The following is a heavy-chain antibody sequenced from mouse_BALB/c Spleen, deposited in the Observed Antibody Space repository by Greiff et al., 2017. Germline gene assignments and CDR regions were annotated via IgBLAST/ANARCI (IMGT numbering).Heavy chain of an antibody. V-gene: IGHV1-7*01. Sequence: QVHVKQSGAELAKPGASVKMSCKASGYTFTSYWMHWVKQRPGQGLEWIGYINPSTGYTEYNQKFKDKATLTADKSSSTAYMQLSSLTSEDSAVYYCARGGYYYGILYYFDYWGQGTTLTVSS. D-gene: IGHD1-1*01. CDR3: ARGGYYYGILYYFDY. CDR1: GYTFTSYW. J-gene: IGHJ2*01. CDR2: INPSTGYT.